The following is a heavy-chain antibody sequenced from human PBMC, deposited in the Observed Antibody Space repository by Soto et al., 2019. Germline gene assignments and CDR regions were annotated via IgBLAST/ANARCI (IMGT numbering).Heavy chain of an antibody. V-gene: IGHV1-2*02. CDR1: GYTFTGYY. CDR2: INPNSGGT. Sequence: ASVKVSCKASGYTFTGYYMHWVRQAPGQGLEWMGWINPNSGGTNYAQKFQGRVTMTRDTSISTAYMELSRLRSDDTAVYYCARVRFVLMAAGAFGIWGQGTMVTVSS. J-gene: IGHJ3*02. D-gene: IGHD2-8*01. CDR3: ARVRFVLMAAGAFGI.